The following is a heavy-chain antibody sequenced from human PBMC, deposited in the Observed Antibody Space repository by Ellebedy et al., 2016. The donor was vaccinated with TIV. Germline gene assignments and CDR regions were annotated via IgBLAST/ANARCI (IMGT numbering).Heavy chain of an antibody. J-gene: IGHJ4*02. CDR3: ARLVGGALEY. Sequence: GESLKISXQGSGYNFPIYWIAWVRQIPGKGLEWMGIIYPGDSDTRYSPSFQGQVTISADKSTSTAYLQWSSLKASDTAMYYCARLVGGALEYWGQGTLVTVSS. D-gene: IGHD2-21*01. CDR1: GYNFPIYW. CDR2: IYPGDSDT. V-gene: IGHV5-51*01.